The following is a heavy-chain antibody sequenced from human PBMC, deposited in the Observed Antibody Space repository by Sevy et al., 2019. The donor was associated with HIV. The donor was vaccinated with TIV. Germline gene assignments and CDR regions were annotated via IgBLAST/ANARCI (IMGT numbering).Heavy chain of an antibody. CDR2: IYNSGST. V-gene: IGHV4-4*02. D-gene: IGHD1-26*01. CDR1: GGSISSTNW. Sequence: SETLSLTCAVSGGSISSTNWWSWVRQPPGKGLEWIGEIYNSGSTNYNPSLKSRLTISVDRSTNQFSLKLSSVTAADTAVYYCARDRLELLGYYYYGMDVWGQGTTVTVSS. J-gene: IGHJ6*02. CDR3: ARDRLELLGYYYYGMDV.